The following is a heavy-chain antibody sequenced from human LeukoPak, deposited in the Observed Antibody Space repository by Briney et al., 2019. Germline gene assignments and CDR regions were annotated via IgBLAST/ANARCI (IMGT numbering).Heavy chain of an antibody. CDR2: INPNSGVT. Sequence: ASVKVSCKASGHTFTGYYMHWVRQAPGQGLEWMGWINPNSGVTNYAQKFQGRVTMTRDTSLSTAYMELSRLTPDDTAVCYCARGGSVRPLICCGYYYGMDVWGQGTTVTVSS. CDR1: GHTFTGYY. J-gene: IGHJ6*02. V-gene: IGHV1-2*02. CDR3: ARGGSVRPLICCGYYYGMDV. D-gene: IGHD3-10*01.